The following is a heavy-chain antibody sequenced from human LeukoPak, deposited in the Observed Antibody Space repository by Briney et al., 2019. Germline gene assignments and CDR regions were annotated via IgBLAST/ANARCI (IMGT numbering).Heavy chain of an antibody. CDR1: GFTFSNYA. J-gene: IGHJ1*01. Sequence: PGGSLRLSCAASGFTFSNYAMHWVRQAPGKGLEWVALIWYDGSDKYYADSVKGRFTISRDNPQNTLYLQMNSLRAEDTAVYYCARDGNHYDTSGYYPRESFQHWGQGTLVTVSS. D-gene: IGHD3-22*01. V-gene: IGHV3-33*01. CDR3: ARDGNHYDTSGYYPRESFQH. CDR2: IWYDGSDK.